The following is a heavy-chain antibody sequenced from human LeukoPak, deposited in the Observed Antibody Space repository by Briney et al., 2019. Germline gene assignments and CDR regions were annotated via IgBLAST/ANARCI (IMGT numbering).Heavy chain of an antibody. V-gene: IGHV4-4*07. CDR3: TRDRKGGYFDY. D-gene: IGHD3-16*01. CDR1: GGSITSYS. CDR2: IMASGST. Sequence: PSETLSLTCTVSGGSITSYSWSWIRHPDGKGLEWIGRIMASGSTNYNPSLKSRVTMSVDTSKNQFSLKLTSVTAADTAVYYCTRDRKGGYFDYWGQGTLVTVSS. J-gene: IGHJ4*02.